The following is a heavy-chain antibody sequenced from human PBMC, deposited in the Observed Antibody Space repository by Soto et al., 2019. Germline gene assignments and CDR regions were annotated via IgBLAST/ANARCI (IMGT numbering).Heavy chain of an antibody. D-gene: IGHD6-6*01. V-gene: IGHV3-30-3*01. Sequence: RLSCAASGFTFSSYAMHWVRQAPGKGLEWVAVISYDGSNKYYADSVKGRFTISRDNSKNTLYLQMNSLRAEDTAVYYCARAEGSSSLKPHWGQGTLVTVSS. J-gene: IGHJ4*02. CDR2: ISYDGSNK. CDR1: GFTFSSYA. CDR3: ARAEGSSSLKPH.